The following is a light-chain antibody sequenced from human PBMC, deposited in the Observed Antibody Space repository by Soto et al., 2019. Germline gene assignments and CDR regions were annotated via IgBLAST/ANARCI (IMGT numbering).Light chain of an antibody. CDR1: QSVSSSY. Sequence: EIVLTQSPGTLSLSPGERATLSCRASQSVSSSYLAWYQQKPGQAPRLLIYGVSSRATGIPDRFSGSGSGTDFTLTISRLDPEDFAVYYCQQYGSSPLVTFGQGTRLEIK. CDR2: GVS. CDR3: QQYGSSPLVT. V-gene: IGKV3-20*01. J-gene: IGKJ5*01.